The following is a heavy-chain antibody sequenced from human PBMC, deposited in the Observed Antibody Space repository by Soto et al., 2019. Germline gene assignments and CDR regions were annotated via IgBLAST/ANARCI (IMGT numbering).Heavy chain of an antibody. Sequence: QVQLVQSGAEVKKPGASVKVSCKASGYTFTSYYMHWVRQAPGQGLEWMGIINPSGGSTSYAQKFQGRVTTTRDTSTSTVYIELSSLRAEDTAVYYCLAAATTSEADYWGQGPLVTVSS. J-gene: IGHJ4*02. V-gene: IGHV1-46*01. CDR2: INPSGGST. CDR3: LAAATTSEADY. D-gene: IGHD6-13*01. CDR1: GYTFTSYY.